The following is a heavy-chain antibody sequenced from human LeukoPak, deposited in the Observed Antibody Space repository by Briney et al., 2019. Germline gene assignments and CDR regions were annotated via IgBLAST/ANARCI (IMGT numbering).Heavy chain of an antibody. J-gene: IGHJ4*02. CDR2: IYSGGST. V-gene: IGHV3-53*01. D-gene: IGHD2/OR15-2a*01. Sequence: GGSLRLSCAASGFTVSSNYMSGVRQAPGKGLECGSVIYSGGSTYYADSVKSRFTISRHNSKNTLYLQMNSLRAEDTAVYYCARRISPSGCDYWGQGTLVTVSS. CDR1: GFTVSSNY. CDR3: ARRISPSGCDY.